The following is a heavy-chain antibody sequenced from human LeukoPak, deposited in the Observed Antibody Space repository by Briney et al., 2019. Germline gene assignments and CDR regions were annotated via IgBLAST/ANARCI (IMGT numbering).Heavy chain of an antibody. D-gene: IGHD6-13*01. CDR3: AKSSSSWPYYFDY. Sequence: GGSLRLSCAASGFTFSSYAMTWVRQAPGKGLEWVSVITDSGGSTFYADSVKGRLTISRDNSKNTLYLQLNSLRAEDTAVYYCAKSSSSWPYYFDYWGQGTVVTVSS. CDR1: GFTFSSYA. CDR2: ITDSGGST. V-gene: IGHV3-23*01. J-gene: IGHJ4*02.